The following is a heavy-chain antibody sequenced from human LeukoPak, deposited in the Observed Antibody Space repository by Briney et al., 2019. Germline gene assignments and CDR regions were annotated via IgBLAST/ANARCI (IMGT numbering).Heavy chain of an antibody. CDR3: ARAVDYYDSSGYYNFDY. V-gene: IGHV1-69*13. CDR1: GGTFSSYA. Sequence: ASVKVSCKASGGTFSSYAISWVRQAPGQGPEWMGGIIPIFGTANYAQKFQGRVTITADESTSTAYMELSSLRSEDTAVYYCARAVDYYDSSGYYNFDYWGQGTLVTVSS. D-gene: IGHD3-22*01. J-gene: IGHJ4*02. CDR2: IIPIFGTA.